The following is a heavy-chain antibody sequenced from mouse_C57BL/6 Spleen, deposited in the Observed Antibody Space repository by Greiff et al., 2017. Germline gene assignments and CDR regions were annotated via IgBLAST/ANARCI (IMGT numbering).Heavy chain of an antibody. V-gene: IGHV1-80*01. CDR3: ARRVTEGYFDV. CDR1: GYAFSSYW. J-gene: IGHJ1*03. CDR2: IYPGDGDT. Sequence: VKLMESGAELVKPGASVKISCKASGYAFSSYWMNWVKQRPGKGLEWIGQIYPGDGDTNYNGKFKGKATLTADKSSSTAYMQLSSLTSEDSAVYFCARRVTEGYFDVWGTGTTVTVSS. D-gene: IGHD2-2*01.